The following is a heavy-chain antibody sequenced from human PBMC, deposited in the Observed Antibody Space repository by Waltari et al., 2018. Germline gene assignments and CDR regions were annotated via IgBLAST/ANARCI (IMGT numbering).Heavy chain of an antibody. V-gene: IGHV4-39*07. CDR3: ARLDFTISPGRYFQH. CDR1: GGSISSSSYY. CDR2: IYYSGST. D-gene: IGHD3-3*01. Sequence: QLQLQESGPGLVKPSETLSLTCTGSGGSISSSSYYWGWIRQPPGKGLEWIGSIYYSGSTYYNPSLKGRVTLSVATSKNQFSLKLSSVTAAATAVYYCARLDFTISPGRYFQHWVQGTLVTVSS. J-gene: IGHJ1*01.